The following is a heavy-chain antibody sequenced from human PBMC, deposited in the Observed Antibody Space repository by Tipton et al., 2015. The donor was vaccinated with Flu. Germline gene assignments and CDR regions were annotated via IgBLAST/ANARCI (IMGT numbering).Heavy chain of an antibody. V-gene: IGHV4-4*07. D-gene: IGHD3-22*01. CDR3: VRVDYDNSWTLFDF. J-gene: IGHJ4*02. CDR2: VSTTKRT. CDR1: GGAITGHS. Sequence: TLSLTCTVSGGAITGHSWNWIRQPAGKSLEWIGRVSTTKRTDYNPSLKSRVTMSVVMSTNQFSLTLISVSAADTAVYYCVRVDYDNSWTLFDFWGRGILVTVSS.